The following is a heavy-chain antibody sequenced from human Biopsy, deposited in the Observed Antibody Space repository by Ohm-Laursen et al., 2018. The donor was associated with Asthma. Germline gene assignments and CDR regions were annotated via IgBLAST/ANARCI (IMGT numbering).Heavy chain of an antibody. CDR2: INAGNGNT. CDR1: GYNFISFA. D-gene: IGHD3-9*01. V-gene: IGHV1-3*01. CDR3: ARTYYDFLTGQVKDAFGI. J-gene: IGHJ3*02. Sequence: ASVKVSCKASGYNFISFAIHWVSQAPGERLEWMGWINAGNGNTKYSQKFQGRVSITRDTSASTAYMELRSLRSEDTAAYYCARTYYDFLTGQVKDAFGIWGQGTMVTVSS.